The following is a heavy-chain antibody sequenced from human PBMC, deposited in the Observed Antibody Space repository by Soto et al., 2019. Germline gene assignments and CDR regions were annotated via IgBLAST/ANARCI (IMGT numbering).Heavy chain of an antibody. CDR1: GYTFSDYN. D-gene: IGHD3-3*01. V-gene: IGHV3-11*01. CDR3: ASHYDMWSGYLSPVDY. J-gene: IGHJ4*02. CDR2: IDTSGTKI. Sequence: QVQLVESGGALVKPGGSLRLSCAASGYTFSDYNMSWIRQAPGKGLEWISYIDTSGTKIYYADSVKGRFTITRDNAKNSLYLEMNSLRDEDTAVYYCASHYDMWSGYLSPVDYWGQGTLVTVSS.